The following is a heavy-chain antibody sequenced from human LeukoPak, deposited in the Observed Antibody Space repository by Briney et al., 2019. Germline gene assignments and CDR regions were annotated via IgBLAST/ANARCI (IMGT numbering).Heavy chain of an antibody. V-gene: IGHV4-59*12. CDR1: GGSISSYY. D-gene: IGHD3-22*01. Sequence: SETLSLTCTVSGGSISSYYWSWIRQPPGKGLEWIGYINYSGSTNYNPSLKSRVTISVDTSKNQFSLMLSSVTAADTAVYYCARDPATRNYYDSSGYYPGYYGMDVWGQGTTVTVSS. CDR3: ARDPATRNYYDSSGYYPGYYGMDV. J-gene: IGHJ6*02. CDR2: INYSGST.